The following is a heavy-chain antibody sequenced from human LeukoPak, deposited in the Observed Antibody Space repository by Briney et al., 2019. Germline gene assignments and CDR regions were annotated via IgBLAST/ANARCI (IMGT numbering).Heavy chain of an antibody. CDR3: ARAGIREWFDP. CDR1: GYTLTELS. V-gene: IGHV1-18*01. D-gene: IGHD1-14*01. Sequence: ASVKVSCKVSGYTLTELSMHWVRQAPGQGLEWMGWISAYNGNTNYAQKLQGRVTMTTDTSTSTAYMELRSLRSDDTAVYYCARAGIREWFDPWGQGTLVTVSS. J-gene: IGHJ5*02. CDR2: ISAYNGNT.